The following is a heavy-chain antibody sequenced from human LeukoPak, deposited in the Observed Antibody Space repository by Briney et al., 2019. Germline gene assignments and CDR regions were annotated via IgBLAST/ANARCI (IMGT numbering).Heavy chain of an antibody. Sequence: ASVKVSCKASGYTFSNFGISWVRQAPGQGLEWMGWISGNNDNPNYGRKFQGRFTVTTDSSTNTAYMELRNLRSDDTAVYYCARDGTSTDDYWGQGTLVTVSS. CDR3: ARDGTSTDDY. V-gene: IGHV1-18*01. D-gene: IGHD2-2*01. CDR2: ISGNNDNP. CDR1: GYTFSNFG. J-gene: IGHJ4*02.